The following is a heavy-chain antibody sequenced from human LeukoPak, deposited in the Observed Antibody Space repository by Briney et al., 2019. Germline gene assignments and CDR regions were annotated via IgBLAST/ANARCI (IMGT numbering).Heavy chain of an antibody. Sequence: GASVKVSCKASGYTFTSYDINWVRQATGQGLEWMGWMNPNSGNTGYAQKFQGRVTITRNTSITTAYMELSSLRSEDTAVYYCARGSTYYDFWSGTKELDYWGQGTLVTVSS. CDR3: ARGSTYYDFWSGTKELDY. CDR1: GYTFTSYD. V-gene: IGHV1-8*03. CDR2: MNPNSGNT. D-gene: IGHD3-3*01. J-gene: IGHJ4*02.